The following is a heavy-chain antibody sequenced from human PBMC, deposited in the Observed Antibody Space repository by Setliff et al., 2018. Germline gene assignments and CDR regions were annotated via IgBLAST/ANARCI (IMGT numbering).Heavy chain of an antibody. V-gene: IGHV5-51*01. D-gene: IGHD3-10*01. CDR3: ARLAVRNTVYYYFPDV. J-gene: IGHJ6*04. CDR2: IYPGDSGT. Sequence: PGESLKISCQGLGYDFFGYWIAWVRQVPGKGPEWVGLIYPGDSGTRYSPSFQGQVTISVDRSRVTAYLQWDSLKASDAATYYCARLAVRNTVYYYFPDVWGKGTSVTVSS. CDR1: GYDFFGYW.